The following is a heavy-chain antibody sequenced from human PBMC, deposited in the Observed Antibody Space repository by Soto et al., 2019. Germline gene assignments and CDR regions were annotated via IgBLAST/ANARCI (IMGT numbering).Heavy chain of an antibody. J-gene: IGHJ4*02. CDR3: AHRRRYYYDSSGYPFDY. CDR1: GFSLSTSGVG. D-gene: IGHD3-22*01. V-gene: IGHV2-5*02. Sequence: SGPTLVNPTQTLTLTCTFSGFSLSTSGVGVGWIRQPPGKALEWLALIYWDDDKRYSPSLKSRLTITKDTSKNQVVLTMTNMDPVDTATYYCAHRRRYYYDSSGYPFDYWGQGTLVTVSS. CDR2: IYWDDDK.